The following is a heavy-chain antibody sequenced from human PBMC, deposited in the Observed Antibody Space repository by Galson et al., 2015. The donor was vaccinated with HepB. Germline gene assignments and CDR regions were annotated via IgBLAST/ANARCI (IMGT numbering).Heavy chain of an antibody. D-gene: IGHD2-21*02. CDR3: ARDVFRTGVLTATAGAFDM. V-gene: IGHV3-48*04. CDR2: VSSSGDTI. CDR1: GFSLSSYS. Sequence: SLRLSCAGFGFSLSSYSINWVRQAPGKGLEWVSYVSSSGDTIDYAKSVKGRFTISRDNANDSVYLQMNSLRVEDTGVYYCARDVFRTGVLTATAGAFDMWGQGTMVTVSS. J-gene: IGHJ3*02.